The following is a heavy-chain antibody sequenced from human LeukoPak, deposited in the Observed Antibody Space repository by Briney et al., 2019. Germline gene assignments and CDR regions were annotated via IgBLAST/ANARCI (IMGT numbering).Heavy chain of an antibody. J-gene: IGHJ4*02. V-gene: IGHV3-23*01. CDR3: AKSLYYYDSSGTSQ. CDR2: VNGGGST. Sequence: GGSLRLSCAASGFTFSASAMNWVRQAPAKGLEWVSSVNGGGSTYYADSVKGRFTISRDNSKNTLYLQMNSLRAEDTAVYYCAKSLYYYDSSGTSQWGQGTLVTVSS. CDR1: GFTFSASA. D-gene: IGHD3-22*01.